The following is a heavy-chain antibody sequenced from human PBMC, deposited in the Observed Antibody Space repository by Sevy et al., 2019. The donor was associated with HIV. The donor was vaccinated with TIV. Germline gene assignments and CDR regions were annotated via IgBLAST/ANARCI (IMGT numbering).Heavy chain of an antibody. V-gene: IGHV1-24*01. CDR1: GYTLTKLS. CDR3: TTVGLRYYSGSSSYQGDWFDP. J-gene: IGHJ5*02. D-gene: IGHD2-15*01. CDR2: FAPQYGET. Sequence: ASVKVSCKVSGYTLTKLSIHWVRQASGKGLEWMGEFAPQYGETIYAQRFRGRLTMTEDTSPDTAFMELSSLTSEDTAIYYCTTVGLRYYSGSSSYQGDWFDPWGQGTLVTVSS.